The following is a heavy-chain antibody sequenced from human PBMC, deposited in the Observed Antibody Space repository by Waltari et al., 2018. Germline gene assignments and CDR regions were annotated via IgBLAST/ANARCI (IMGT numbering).Heavy chain of an antibody. Sequence: EVQLVESVGGLVQPGGSLRLSCAASGFTFSNYWMHWVRQAPGEGLVWVSRINSDGSSTNYADSVKGRFTISRDNAKNTLFLQMNSLRAEDTAVYYCASLIYGGNSFYWYFDLWGRGTLVTVSS. CDR1: GFTFSNYW. J-gene: IGHJ2*01. D-gene: IGHD4-17*01. CDR3: ASLIYGGNSFYWYFDL. V-gene: IGHV3-74*01. CDR2: INSDGSST.